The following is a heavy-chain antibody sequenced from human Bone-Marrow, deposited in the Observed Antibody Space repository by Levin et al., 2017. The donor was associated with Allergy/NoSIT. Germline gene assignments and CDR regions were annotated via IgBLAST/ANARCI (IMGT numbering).Heavy chain of an antibody. Sequence: GESLKISCAASGMTFSAAWMGWVRQRPGKGLEWVGRIKSKADGETTDHAAPVQGRFTISRDDSKDALYLQMNNLRTDDTAIYYCNTDYQFYGMDAWGQGTTVTVSS. CDR3: NTDYQFYGMDA. CDR1: GMTFSAAW. CDR2: IKSKADGETT. D-gene: IGHD2-2*01. V-gene: IGHV3-15*01. J-gene: IGHJ6*02.